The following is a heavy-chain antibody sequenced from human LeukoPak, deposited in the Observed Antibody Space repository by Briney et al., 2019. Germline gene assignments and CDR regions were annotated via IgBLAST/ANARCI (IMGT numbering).Heavy chain of an antibody. V-gene: IGHV5-51*01. D-gene: IGHD3-10*01. CDR1: GFIFTNYW. CDR2: IYPGDSDI. J-gene: IGHJ4*02. CDR3: VTGGSGSFYNPFDY. Sequence: GESLEISCKGSGFIFTNYWIGWVRQMPGRGLEWMGIIYPGDSDIRYSPSFQGQVTISADKSVSTAYLQWSSLKASDTAMYYCVTGGSGSFYNPFDYWGQGTLVTVSS.